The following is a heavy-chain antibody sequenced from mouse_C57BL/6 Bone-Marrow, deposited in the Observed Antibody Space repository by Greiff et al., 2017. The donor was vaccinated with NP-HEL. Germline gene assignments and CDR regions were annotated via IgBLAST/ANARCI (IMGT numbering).Heavy chain of an antibody. D-gene: IGHD2-4*01. CDR2: ISPRDGST. J-gene: IGHJ3*01. CDR3: ARCDYSYAY. V-gene: IGHV1-78*01. CDR1: GYTFTDHT. Sequence: QVQLQQSDAELVKPGASVKISCKVSGYTFTDHTIHWMKQRPEQGLEWIGYISPRDGSTKYNEKFKGKATLTAAKSSSPAFMPRNSLTSEDSAFYFGARCDYSYAYWGQGALVTVSA.